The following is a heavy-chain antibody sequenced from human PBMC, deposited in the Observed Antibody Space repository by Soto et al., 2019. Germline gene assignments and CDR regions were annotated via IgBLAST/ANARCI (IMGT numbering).Heavy chain of an antibody. CDR3: AKDQFWSGYYMPIYYYYGMDV. Sequence: WWSLRLSCSASVFTFSSYGMHWVRQAPGKGLEWVAVISYDGSNKYYADSVKGRFTISRDNSKNTLYLQMNSLRAEDTAVYYCAKDQFWSGYYMPIYYYYGMDVWGQGTTVTVS. CDR1: VFTFSSYG. V-gene: IGHV3-30*18. J-gene: IGHJ6*02. D-gene: IGHD3-3*01. CDR2: ISYDGSNK.